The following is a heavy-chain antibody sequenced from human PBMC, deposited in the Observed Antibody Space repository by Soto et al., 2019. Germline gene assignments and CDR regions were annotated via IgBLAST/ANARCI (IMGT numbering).Heavy chain of an antibody. Sequence: GGSLRLSCAASGFPFSSYGMHWVRQAPGKGLEWVAVIWSDGSNKYYVDSVKGRFTISRDNSKNTLYLQMNSLRAEDTAVYHCYVGSSWTLPQNDYWGQGTLVTVSS. J-gene: IGHJ4*02. CDR1: GFPFSSYG. CDR2: IWSDGSNK. V-gene: IGHV3-33*01. D-gene: IGHD6-13*01. CDR3: YVGSSWTLPQNDY.